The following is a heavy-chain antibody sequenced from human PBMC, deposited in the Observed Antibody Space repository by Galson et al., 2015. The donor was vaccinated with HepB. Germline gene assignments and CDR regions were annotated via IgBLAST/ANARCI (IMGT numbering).Heavy chain of an antibody. D-gene: IGHD1-14*01. CDR1: GFSLSTSGVC. V-gene: IGHV2-70*11. J-gene: IGHJ4*02. CDR2: IDWGADK. Sequence: PALVKPTQTLTLTCTFSGFSLSTSGVCVSWIRQPPGKALEWLARIDWGADKYYSTSLKTRLTISKDTSKNQVVLTMTNMDPMDTATYYCARTMGAANRYFDYWGQGTLVTVSS. CDR3: ARTMGAANRYFDY.